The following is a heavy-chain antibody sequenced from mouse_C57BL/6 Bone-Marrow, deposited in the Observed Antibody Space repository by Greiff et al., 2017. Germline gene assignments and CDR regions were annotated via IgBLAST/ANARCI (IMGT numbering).Heavy chain of an antibody. D-gene: IGHD4-1*02. CDR2: INPSSGYT. CDR3: ARFQLGRGRAWFAY. Sequence: LVESGAELAKPGASVTLSCKASGYTFTSYWMHWVKQRPGQGLEWIGYINPSSGYTKYNQKFKDKATLTADKSSSTAYMQLSSLTYEDSAVYYCARFQLGRGRAWFAYWGQGTLVTVSA. J-gene: IGHJ3*01. CDR1: GYTFTSYW. V-gene: IGHV1-7*01.